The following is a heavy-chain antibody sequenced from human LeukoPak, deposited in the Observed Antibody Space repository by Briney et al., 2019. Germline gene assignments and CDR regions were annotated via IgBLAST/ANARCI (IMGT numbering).Heavy chain of an antibody. D-gene: IGHD3-22*01. J-gene: IGHJ5*02. Sequence: SETLSLTCTVSGGFISSSSYYWGWIRQPPGKGLEWIGSIYYSGSTYYNPSRKSRVTISVDTSKNQFSLKLSSVTAADTAVYYCANYYYDSSGLRFDPWGQGTLVTVSS. V-gene: IGHV4-39*01. CDR1: GGFISSSSYY. CDR2: IYYSGST. CDR3: ANYYYDSSGLRFDP.